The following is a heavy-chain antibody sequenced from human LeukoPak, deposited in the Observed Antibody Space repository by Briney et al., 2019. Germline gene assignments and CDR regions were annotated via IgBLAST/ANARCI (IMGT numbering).Heavy chain of an antibody. CDR2: IIPIFGTA. D-gene: IGHD3-22*01. CDR1: GYTFTSYY. Sequence: SVKVSCKASGYTFTSYYMHWVRQAPGQGLEWMGGIIPIFGTANYAQKFQGRVTITADESTSTAYMELSSLRSEDTAVYYCARGLWWYYDSSGHGFDPWGQGTLVTVSS. V-gene: IGHV1-69*13. J-gene: IGHJ5*02. CDR3: ARGLWWYYDSSGHGFDP.